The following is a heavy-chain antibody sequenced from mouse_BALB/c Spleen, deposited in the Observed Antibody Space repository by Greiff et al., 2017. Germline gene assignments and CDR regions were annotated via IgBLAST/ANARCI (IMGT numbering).Heavy chain of an antibody. V-gene: IGHV3-6*02. D-gene: IGHD2-4*01. CDR3: ARDSGDYDLFDY. J-gene: IGHJ2*01. CDR1: GYSITSGYY. CDR2: ISYDGSN. Sequence: VQLQQSGPGLVKPSQSLSLTCSVTGYSITSGYYWNWIRQFPGNKLEWMGYISYDGSNNYNPSLKNRISITRDTSKNQFFLKLNSVTTEDTATYYCARDSGDYDLFDYWGQGTTLTVSS.